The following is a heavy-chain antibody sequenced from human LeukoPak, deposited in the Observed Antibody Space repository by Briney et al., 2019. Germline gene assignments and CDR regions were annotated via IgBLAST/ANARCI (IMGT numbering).Heavy chain of an antibody. CDR3: TRDITLTRGGRSDY. J-gene: IGHJ4*02. CDR1: GFTFSSYW. V-gene: IGHV3-74*01. Sequence: GGSLRLSCAASGFTFSSYWMYWVRQAPGKGLVWVSRINSDGKTTNYADSVKGRFTISRDNAKNTLYLQMNSLRAEDTAVYYCTRDITLTRGGRSDYWGQGTLVTVSS. CDR2: INSDGKTT. D-gene: IGHD3-10*01.